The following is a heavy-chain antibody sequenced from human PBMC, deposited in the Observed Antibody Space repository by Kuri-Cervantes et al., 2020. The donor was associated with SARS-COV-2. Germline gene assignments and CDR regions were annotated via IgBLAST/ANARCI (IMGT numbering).Heavy chain of an antibody. Sequence: GGSLRLSCAASGFTFSSYAMSWVRQAPGEGLEWVSAISGSGGSTYYADSVKGRFTISRDDAKNSLYLQMNDLRAEDTALYYCARHRGGSTYFGFDPWGQGTLVTVSS. J-gene: IGHJ5*02. V-gene: IGHV3-23*01. CDR1: GFTFSSYA. D-gene: IGHD3-9*01. CDR2: ISGSGGST. CDR3: ARHRGGSTYFGFDP.